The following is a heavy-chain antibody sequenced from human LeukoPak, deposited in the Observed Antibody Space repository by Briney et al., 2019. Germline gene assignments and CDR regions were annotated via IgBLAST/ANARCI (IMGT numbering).Heavy chain of an antibody. CDR2: IIPIFGIA. V-gene: IGHV1-69*04. CDR1: GGTFSSYA. D-gene: IGHD1-26*01. Sequence: SVKVSCKASGGTFSSYAISWVRQAPGQGLEWMGRIIPIFGIANYAQKFQGRVTITADKSTSTAYMELSSLRSEDTAVYYCARTDSGNNWFDLWGQGTLVTVSS. J-gene: IGHJ5*02. CDR3: ARTDSGNNWFDL.